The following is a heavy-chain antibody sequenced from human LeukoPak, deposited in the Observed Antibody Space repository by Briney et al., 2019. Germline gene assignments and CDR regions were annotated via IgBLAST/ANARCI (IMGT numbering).Heavy chain of an antibody. CDR1: GFNFDDSA. J-gene: IGHJ2*01. CDR2: MNWISDFK. Sequence: GRSLRLSCAASGFNFDDSAIHWVRQAPGKGLEWVSAMNWISDFKAYADSVKGRFTISRDNDKNSVHLQMNSLRPEDMAVYYCAKGPKENWYFDLWGRGTLATVSS. V-gene: IGHV3-9*03. CDR3: AKGPKENWYFDL.